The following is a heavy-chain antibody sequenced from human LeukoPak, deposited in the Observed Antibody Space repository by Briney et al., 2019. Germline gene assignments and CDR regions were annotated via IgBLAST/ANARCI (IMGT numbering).Heavy chain of an antibody. CDR1: GGSISSYY. Sequence: SETLSLTCTVSGGSISSYYWSWIRQPPGKGLEWIGYIYCGGSTNYNPSLKSRVTISVDTSKNQFSLKLSSVTAADTAVYYCARMGSSGYYYYNWFDPWGQGTLVTVSS. CDR2: IYCGGST. D-gene: IGHD3-22*01. V-gene: IGHV4-59*01. CDR3: ARMGSSGYYYYNWFDP. J-gene: IGHJ5*02.